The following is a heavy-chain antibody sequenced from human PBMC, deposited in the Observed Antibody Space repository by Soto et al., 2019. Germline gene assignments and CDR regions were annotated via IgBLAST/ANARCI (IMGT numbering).Heavy chain of an antibody. D-gene: IGHD2-15*01. CDR1: GVTFSGSA. CDR3: VVVAATPGSVDY. J-gene: IGHJ4*02. V-gene: IGHV3-73*01. CDR2: IRSKANSYAT. Sequence: GGSLRLSCAASGVTFSGSAMHWVRQASGKGLEWVGRIRSKANSYATAYAASVKGRFTISRDDSKNTAYLQMNSLKTEDTAVYYCVVVAATPGSVDYWGQGTLVTVSS.